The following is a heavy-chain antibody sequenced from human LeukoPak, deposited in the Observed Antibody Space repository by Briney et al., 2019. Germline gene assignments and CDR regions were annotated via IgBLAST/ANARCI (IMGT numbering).Heavy chain of an antibody. J-gene: IGHJ4*02. V-gene: IGHV4-59*01. CDR2: IYYSGST. Sequence: PAETLSLTCTASGGSISSYYWSWIRQPPGKGLEWVGYIYYSGSTNYNPALKSRVTTSVDTSKNQFSLKLSSVTAADTAVYYCARGRGQQLAIDYWGQGTLVTVSS. D-gene: IGHD6-13*01. CDR3: ARGRGQQLAIDY. CDR1: GGSISSYY.